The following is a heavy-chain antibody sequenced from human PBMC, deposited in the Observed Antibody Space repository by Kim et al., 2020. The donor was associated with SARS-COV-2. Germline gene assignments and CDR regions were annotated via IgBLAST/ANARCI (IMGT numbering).Heavy chain of an antibody. CDR1: GFAFSTHA. J-gene: IGHJ4*02. V-gene: IGHV3-23*01. Sequence: GGSLRLSCAASGFAFSTHAMSWVRQVPGKGLEWVSSITGGVRYTYYADSVKGRFTISRDNSKATVYLQMNSLRAEDTALYYCAKDFYGSGIYYTQAFDCWGQGTLVTVSS. D-gene: IGHD3-10*01. CDR2: ITGGVRYT. CDR3: AKDFYGSGIYYTQAFDC.